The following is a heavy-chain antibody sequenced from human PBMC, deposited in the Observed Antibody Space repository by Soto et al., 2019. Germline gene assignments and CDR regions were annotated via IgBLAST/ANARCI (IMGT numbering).Heavy chain of an antibody. J-gene: IGHJ5*02. Sequence: VGSLRLSCAASGFTFSDYGMSWVRQAPLKVLEWVSAISGSVSTFYADSVKGLFTISRDNSKNTLYLQMNSLRSEDTAGYYLAKVYQGWAQSWGQGTLVTVSS. V-gene: IGHV3-23*01. CDR2: ISGSVST. CDR3: AKVYQGWAQS. CDR1: GFTFSDYG. D-gene: IGHD1-26*01.